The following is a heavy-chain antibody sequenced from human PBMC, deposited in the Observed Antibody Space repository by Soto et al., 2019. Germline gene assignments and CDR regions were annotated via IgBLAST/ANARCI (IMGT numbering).Heavy chain of an antibody. CDR2: TNFGGKWSY. CDR1: GDSVSDSSVS. D-gene: IGHD4-17*01. J-gene: IGHJ4*02. V-gene: IGHV6-1*01. CDR3: ARALDDYGDYEPRYYFDY. Sequence: SQTLSLTCAISGDSVSDSSVSWNWIRQSPSRGLEWLGRTNFGGKWSYAYAESVRSRISINADTSKNQFSLHLDSVTAEDTAVYYCARALDDYGDYEPRYYFDYWGQGTLVTVSS.